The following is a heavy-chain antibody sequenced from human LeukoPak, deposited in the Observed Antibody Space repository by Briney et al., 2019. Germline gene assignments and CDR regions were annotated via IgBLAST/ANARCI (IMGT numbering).Heavy chain of an antibody. CDR3: ARARGYYYYYYMDV. J-gene: IGHJ6*03. CDR2: ISSSRST. V-gene: IGHV4-61*02. CDR1: GDSISSGDYY. Sequence: SETLSLTCTVSGDSISSGDYYWSWIRQPAGKGLGWIGRISSSRSTNYNPSLKSRVTISVDTSKNQFSLKLSSVTAADTAVYYCARARGYYYYYYMDVWGKGTTVTVSS.